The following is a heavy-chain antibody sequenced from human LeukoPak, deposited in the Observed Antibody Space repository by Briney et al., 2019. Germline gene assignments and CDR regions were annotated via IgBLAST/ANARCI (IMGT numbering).Heavy chain of an antibody. V-gene: IGHV4-34*01. Sequence: SETLSLTCAVYGGSFSGYYWSWIRQPPGKGLEWIGEINHSGSTNYNPSLKSRVTISVDTSKNQFSLKLSSVTAADPAVYYCARVRILWFGELDAFHIWGQGTIVSVSS. CDR2: INHSGST. J-gene: IGHJ3*02. D-gene: IGHD3-10*01. CDR3: ARVRILWFGELDAFHI. CDR1: GGSFSGYY.